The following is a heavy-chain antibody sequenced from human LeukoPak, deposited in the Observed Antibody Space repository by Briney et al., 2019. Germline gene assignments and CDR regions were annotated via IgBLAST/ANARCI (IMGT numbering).Heavy chain of an antibody. CDR1: GFTFSSYW. J-gene: IGHJ4*02. CDR3: ARDYSGSYGLDY. CDR2: INSDGSST. V-gene: IGHV3-74*01. Sequence: GGSLRLSCAASGFTFSSYWMHWVRHAPGKGLVWVSRINSDGSSTSYADSVKGRFTISRDNAKNTLYLQMNSLRAEDTAVYYCARDYSGSYGLDYWGQGTLVTVSS. D-gene: IGHD1-26*01.